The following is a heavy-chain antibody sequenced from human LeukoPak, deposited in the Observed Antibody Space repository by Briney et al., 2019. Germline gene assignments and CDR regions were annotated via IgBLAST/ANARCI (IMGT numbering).Heavy chain of an antibody. CDR1: GLTFSGHN. J-gene: IGHJ4*02. CDR3: ARAMSTFGGVRNYFDS. D-gene: IGHD3-16*01. CDR2: VNISSGTI. V-gene: IGHV3-48*04. Sequence: PGGSLRLSCAASGLTFSGHNMNWVRQAPGKGLEWISFVNISSGTIYYADSVNGRFRISRDNAKSSLDLEMNSLRAEDTAVYYCARAMSTFGGVRNYFDSWGQGTLVTVSS.